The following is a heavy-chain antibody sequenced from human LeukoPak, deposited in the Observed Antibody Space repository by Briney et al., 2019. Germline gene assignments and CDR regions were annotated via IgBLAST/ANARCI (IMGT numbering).Heavy chain of an antibody. J-gene: IGHJ4*02. CDR3: ARESQYSSSEFDY. CDR2: IKQDGSKK. Sequence: GGSLRLSCAASGFTFSGYWMSWVRQAPGKGLEWVADIKQDGSKKYYVDSVKGRFTISRDNAKNSLYLQMNSLRAEDTAVYYCARESQYSSSEFDYWGQGTLVTVSS. CDR1: GFTFSGYW. D-gene: IGHD6-13*01. V-gene: IGHV3-7*01.